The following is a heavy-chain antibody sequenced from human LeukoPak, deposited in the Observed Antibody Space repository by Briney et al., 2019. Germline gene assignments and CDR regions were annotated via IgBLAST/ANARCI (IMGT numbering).Heavy chain of an antibody. CDR2: INPNSGGT. V-gene: IGHV1-2*06. CDR1: GYTFTGYY. Sequence: ASVKVSCKASGYTFTGYYMHWVRQAPGQGLEWMGRINPNSGGTNYAQKVQGRVTMTRDTSINTAYMELSRLRSDDTAVYYCASGWYYYYMDVWGKGTTVTVSS. J-gene: IGHJ6*03. CDR3: ASGWYYYYMDV. D-gene: IGHD2-15*01.